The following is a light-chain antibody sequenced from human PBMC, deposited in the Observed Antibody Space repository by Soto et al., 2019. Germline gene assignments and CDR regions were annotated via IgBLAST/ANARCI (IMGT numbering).Light chain of an antibody. CDR3: QQHNNWPLT. V-gene: IGKV3-15*01. CDR2: GAS. Sequence: EIVMTQSPATLSVSPGERATLSCRASQSVRSNLSSYQQKPGHAPSLLIFGASTSATGIPARFSGSGSGREFILTISSLQSEDFAVYYCQQHNNWPLTFGGGTKVEIK. J-gene: IGKJ4*01. CDR1: QSVRSN.